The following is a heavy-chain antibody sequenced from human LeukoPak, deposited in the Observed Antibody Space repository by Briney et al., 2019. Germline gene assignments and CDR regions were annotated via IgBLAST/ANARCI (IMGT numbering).Heavy chain of an antibody. Sequence: ASVKVSCKTSGYTFTSSYMHWVRQAPGHGLEWMGLINPSGGSTSYAQKFQGRVTMTRDTSTSTVYMELSSLRSEDTAVYYCARCLRRSSGSYGSGYWGQGTLVTVSS. CDR3: ARCLRRSSGSYGSGY. CDR1: GYTFTSSY. CDR2: INPSGGST. D-gene: IGHD1-26*01. V-gene: IGHV1-46*01. J-gene: IGHJ4*02.